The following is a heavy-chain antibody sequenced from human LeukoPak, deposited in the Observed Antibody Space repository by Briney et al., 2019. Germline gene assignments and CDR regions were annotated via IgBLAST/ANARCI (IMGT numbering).Heavy chain of an antibody. CDR2: ISWNSDSV. J-gene: IGHJ4*02. CDR3: ARIHYYDGSGSYYGN. D-gene: IGHD3-10*01. Sequence: PGRSLRLSCAASGFRFDGYAMHWVRQAPGEGLEWVSGISWNSDSVGYADSVKGRFTISRDNAKNSLYLQMNSLRAEDTAVYYCARIHYYDGSGSYYGNWGQGALVTVSS. V-gene: IGHV3-9*01. CDR1: GFRFDGYA.